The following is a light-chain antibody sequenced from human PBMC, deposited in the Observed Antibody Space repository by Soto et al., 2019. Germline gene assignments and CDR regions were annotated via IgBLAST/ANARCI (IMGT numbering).Light chain of an antibody. V-gene: IGKV1-39*01. J-gene: IGKJ2*01. Sequence: DIQMTQSPSSLSASVGDRVTITCRASQSISSYLNWYQQKPGKATKLLIYAASSLQSGVPSRFSCSGSGTDFTLTIISLQPEDFATYYCQQSYSTPYTFGQGTKLEIK. CDR2: AAS. CDR3: QQSYSTPYT. CDR1: QSISSY.